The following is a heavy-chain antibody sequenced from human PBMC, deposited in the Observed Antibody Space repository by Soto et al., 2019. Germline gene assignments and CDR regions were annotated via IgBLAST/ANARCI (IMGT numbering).Heavy chain of an antibody. V-gene: IGHV3-20*01. Sequence: ESGGGVVRPGGSLRLSCAASGFTFDDYGMSWVRQAPGKGLEWVSGINWNGGSTGYADSVKGRFTISRDNAKNSLYLQMNSLRAEDTALYHCARDRTVSYDILTGSFDPWGQGTLVTVSS. J-gene: IGHJ5*02. D-gene: IGHD3-9*01. CDR3: ARDRTVSYDILTGSFDP. CDR1: GFTFDDYG. CDR2: INWNGGST.